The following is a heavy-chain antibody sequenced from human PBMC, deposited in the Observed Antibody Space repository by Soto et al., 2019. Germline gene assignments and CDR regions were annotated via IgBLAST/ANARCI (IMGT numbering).Heavy chain of an antibody. CDR2: ISGSDGST. V-gene: IGHV3-23*01. D-gene: IGHD6-19*01. J-gene: IGHJ4*02. CDR1: GFTFSSYA. CDR3: ARRTSGWYLDY. Sequence: EVQLLESGGGLVQPGGSLRLSCAASGFTFSSYAMSWVRQAPGKGLEWVSVISGSDGSTYYADSVKGRFTISRDNSKNTLSLQMNRLRAEATSVYYCARRTSGWYLDYWGQGTLVTVSS.